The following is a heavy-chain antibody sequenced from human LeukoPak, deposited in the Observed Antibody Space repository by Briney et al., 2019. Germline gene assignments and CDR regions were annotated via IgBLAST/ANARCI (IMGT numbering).Heavy chain of an antibody. V-gene: IGHV4-30-2*01. Sequence: SETLSLACAVSGGSISSGGYSWSWIRQPPGKGLEWIGYIYHSGSTYYNPSLKSRVTISVDRSKNQFSLKLSSVTAADTAVYYCARGVSIAAFSFDPWGQGTLVTVSS. CDR3: ARGVSIAAFSFDP. D-gene: IGHD6-6*01. CDR1: GGSISSGGYS. CDR2: IYHSGST. J-gene: IGHJ5*02.